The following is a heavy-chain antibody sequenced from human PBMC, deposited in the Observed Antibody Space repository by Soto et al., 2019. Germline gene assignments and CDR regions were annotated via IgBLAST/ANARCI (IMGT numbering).Heavy chain of an antibody. Sequence: SETLSLTCAVYGGSFSGYYWSWIRQPPGKGLEWIGEINHSGSTNYNPSLKSRVTISVDTSKNQFSLKLSSVTAADTAVYYCARALLLWFGESTPNWFDPWGQGTLVTVSS. V-gene: IGHV4-34*01. J-gene: IGHJ5*02. CDR1: GGSFSGYY. CDR2: INHSGST. CDR3: ARALLLWFGESTPNWFDP. D-gene: IGHD3-10*01.